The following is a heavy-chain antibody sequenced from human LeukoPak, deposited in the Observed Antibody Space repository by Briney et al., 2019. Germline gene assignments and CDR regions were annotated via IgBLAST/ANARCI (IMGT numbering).Heavy chain of an antibody. Sequence: GESLKISCKGSGYSFSSYWIGWVRQMPGKGLEWMGSIYPGDSDTRYSPSFQGQVTISADKSTSTTYLQWSSLRPSDTAIYYCARRWYDSSGYSRHFDYWGQGTLVTVPS. CDR1: GYSFSSYW. V-gene: IGHV5-51*01. J-gene: IGHJ4*02. D-gene: IGHD3-22*01. CDR3: ARRWYDSSGYSRHFDY. CDR2: IYPGDSDT.